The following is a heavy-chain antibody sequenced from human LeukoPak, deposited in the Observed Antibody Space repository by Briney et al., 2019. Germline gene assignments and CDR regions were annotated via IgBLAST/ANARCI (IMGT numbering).Heavy chain of an antibody. CDR3: AREVPIAALTDAFDI. Sequence: SQTLSLTCAISVDSVSSNSAAWNWIRQSPSRGLEWLGRTYYRSKWYNDYAVSVKSRITINPDTSKNQFSLQLNSVAPEDTAVNYCAREVPIAALTDAFDIWGQGTMVTVSS. J-gene: IGHJ3*02. CDR1: VDSVSSNSAA. V-gene: IGHV6-1*01. CDR2: TYYRSKWYN. D-gene: IGHD6-6*01.